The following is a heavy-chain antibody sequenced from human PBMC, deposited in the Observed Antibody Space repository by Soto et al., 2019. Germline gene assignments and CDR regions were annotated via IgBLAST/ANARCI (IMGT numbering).Heavy chain of an antibody. Sequence: QVQLQESGPGLVKPSGTLSLTCAVSGDSISSDKWWSWVRQPPGKGLEWIGEIHHSGRTNYNPSLTSRVTILVEKSKNQVSLELSSMTAADTAVYYCASGGDWQFDYWGQGTLVTVSS. CDR2: IHHSGRT. V-gene: IGHV4-4*02. D-gene: IGHD2-21*02. CDR3: ASGGDWQFDY. J-gene: IGHJ4*02. CDR1: GDSISSDKW.